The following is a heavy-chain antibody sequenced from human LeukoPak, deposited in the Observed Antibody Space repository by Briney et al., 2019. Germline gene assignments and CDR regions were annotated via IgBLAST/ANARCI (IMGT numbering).Heavy chain of an antibody. V-gene: IGHV3-74*03. D-gene: IGHD3-10*01. Sequence: PGGSLRLSCAASGFTFSSYWMHWVRQAPGKGLVWVSRINSDGNSATYADSVKGRFTISRDNSKNTLYLQMNSLRAEDTAVYYCAREFAGAPDAFDIWGQGTMVTVSS. CDR1: GFTFSSYW. CDR3: AREFAGAPDAFDI. CDR2: INSDGNSA. J-gene: IGHJ3*02.